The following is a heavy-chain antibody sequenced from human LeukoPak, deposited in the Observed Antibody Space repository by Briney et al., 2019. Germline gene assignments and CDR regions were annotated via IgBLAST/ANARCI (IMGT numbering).Heavy chain of an antibody. CDR3: TRHIPYYYDSSGYPHDAFDI. D-gene: IGHD3-22*01. Sequence: GGSLRLSCAASGFTFSGSAMHWVRQASGKGLEWVCRIRSKANSYATAYAASVKGRFTISRDDSKNTAYLQMNSLKTEDTAVYYCTRHIPYYYDSSGYPHDAFDIWGQGTMVTVSS. CDR2: IRSKANSYAT. V-gene: IGHV3-73*01. CDR1: GFTFSGSA. J-gene: IGHJ3*02.